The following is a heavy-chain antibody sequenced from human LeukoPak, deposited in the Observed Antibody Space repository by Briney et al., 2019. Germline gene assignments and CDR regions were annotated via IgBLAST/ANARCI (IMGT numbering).Heavy chain of an antibody. CDR1: GGSISSGGYY. CDR2: IYYSGST. CDR3: ARSTRYDFWSGPLAYFDY. D-gene: IGHD3-3*01. V-gene: IGHV4-31*03. J-gene: IGHJ4*02. Sequence: PSETLSLTCTVSGGSISSGGYYWSWIRQHPGKGLEWIGYIYYSGSTYYNPSLKSRVTISVDTSKNQFSLKLSSVTAADTAVYYCARSTRYDFWSGPLAYFDYWGQGTLVTVSS.